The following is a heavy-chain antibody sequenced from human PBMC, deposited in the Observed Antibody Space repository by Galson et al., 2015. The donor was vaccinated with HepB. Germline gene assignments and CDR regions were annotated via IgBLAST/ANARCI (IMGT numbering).Heavy chain of an antibody. CDR3: ARVGVGDYLLLWASYYYYYMDV. J-gene: IGHJ6*03. D-gene: IGHD4-17*01. CDR1: GFTFSSYS. V-gene: IGHV3-48*01. Sequence: SLRLSCAASGFTFSSYSMNWVRQAPGKGLEWVSYISSSSSTIYYADSVKGRFTISRDNAKNSLYLQMNSLRAEDTAVYYCARVGVGDYLLLWASYYYYYMDVWGKGTTVTVSS. CDR2: ISSSSSTI.